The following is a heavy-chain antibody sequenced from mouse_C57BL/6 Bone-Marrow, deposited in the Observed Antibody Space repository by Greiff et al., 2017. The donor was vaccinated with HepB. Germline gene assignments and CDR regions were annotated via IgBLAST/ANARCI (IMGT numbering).Heavy chain of an antibody. J-gene: IGHJ2*01. CDR3: ARFGSYYYLDY. D-gene: IGHD2-10*01. V-gene: IGHV1-80*01. Sequence: QVQLQQSGAELVKPGASVKISCKASGYAFSSYWMNWVHQRPGKGLEWIGQIYPGDGDTNYKGKFKGKATLTADKSTSTAYMQISSPASEDSAVYFWARFGSYYYLDYWGQGTTLTVSS. CDR1: GYAFSSYW. CDR2: IYPGDGDT.